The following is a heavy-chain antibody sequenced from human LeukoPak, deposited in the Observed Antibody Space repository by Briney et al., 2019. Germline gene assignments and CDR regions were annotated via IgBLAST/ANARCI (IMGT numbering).Heavy chain of an antibody. D-gene: IGHD3-16*01. CDR3: AKSSFAVTRGRNDY. CDR1: GFTFGSYA. J-gene: IGHJ4*02. V-gene: IGHV3-23*01. Sequence: GGSLRLSCAASGFTFGSYAMSWVRQAPGKGLGWVSAISGSGGSTYYADSVKGRFTISRDNSKNTLYLQMNSLRAEDMAVYYCAKSSFAVTRGRNDYWGQGTLVTVSS. CDR2: ISGSGGST.